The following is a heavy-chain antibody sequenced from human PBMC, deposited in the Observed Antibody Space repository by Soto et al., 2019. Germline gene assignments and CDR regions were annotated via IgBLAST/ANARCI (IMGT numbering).Heavy chain of an antibody. CDR1: GFTFSSYW. J-gene: IGHJ5*02. CDR3: ARSSIIWFGEDPPLFDP. Sequence: EVQLVESGGGLVQPGGSLRLSCAASGFTFSSYWMHWVRQAPGKGLVWVSRINSDGSSTSYADSVKGRFTISRDNAKNTLYLQMNSLRAEDTAVYYCARSSIIWFGEDPPLFDPWGQGTLVTVSS. D-gene: IGHD3-10*01. V-gene: IGHV3-74*01. CDR2: INSDGSST.